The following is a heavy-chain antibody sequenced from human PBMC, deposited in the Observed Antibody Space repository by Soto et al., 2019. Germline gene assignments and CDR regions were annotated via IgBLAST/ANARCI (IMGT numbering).Heavy chain of an antibody. CDR1: GGSISSYY. J-gene: IGHJ5*02. D-gene: IGHD6-25*01. CDR2: IYYSGST. CDR3: VRDRFSYSNGRFDP. Sequence: SETLSLTCTVSGGSISSYYWSWIQQPPGKGLEWIGYIYYSGSTNYNPSVKGRFTISRDNSKNTQYLQMNSLRAEDTAVYYCVRDRFSYSNGRFDPWGQGTLVTVSS. V-gene: IGHV4-59*01.